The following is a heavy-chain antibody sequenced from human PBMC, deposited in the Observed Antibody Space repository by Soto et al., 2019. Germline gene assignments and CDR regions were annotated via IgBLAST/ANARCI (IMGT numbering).Heavy chain of an antibody. J-gene: IGHJ4*02. V-gene: IGHV4-31*03. D-gene: IGHD3-3*01. CDR2: IYYSGST. CDR1: GGSINSAGYY. CDR3: ARIPTLFGIITVFDY. Sequence: SETLSLTCTVSGGSINSAGYYWSWLRQHPGQVLEWIGNIYYSGSTNYNPSLKSRVAISIDTSKNHFSLNLTSVTAADTAVYYRARIPTLFGIITVFDYWGQGTLVTVSS.